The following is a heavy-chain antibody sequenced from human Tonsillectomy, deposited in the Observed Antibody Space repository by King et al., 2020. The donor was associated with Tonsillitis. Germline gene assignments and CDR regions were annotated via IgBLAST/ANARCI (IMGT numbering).Heavy chain of an antibody. V-gene: IGHV4-34*01. CDR2: INHSGST. Sequence: VQLQQWGAGLLKPSETLSLTCAVYGGSFSGYYWSWIRQPPGKGLEWIGEINHSGSTNYNPSLKSRVTISVDTSKNHFSLQLSSVTAAETAVYYCARIPRTYYYDSSGYYWGQGTLVTVSS. CDR3: ARIPRTYYYDSSGYY. D-gene: IGHD3-22*01. J-gene: IGHJ4*02. CDR1: GGSFSGYY.